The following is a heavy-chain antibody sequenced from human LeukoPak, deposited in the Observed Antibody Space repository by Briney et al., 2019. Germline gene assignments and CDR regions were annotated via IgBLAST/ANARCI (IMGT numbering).Heavy chain of an antibody. V-gene: IGHV4-59*01. J-gene: IGHJ3*02. Sequence: SETLSLTCTVSGGSISSYYWSWIRQPPGKGLEWIGYIYYSGSTNYNPSLKSRVTISVDTSKNQFSLKLSSVTAADTAVYYCARSSRRGHAFDIWGQGTMVTVSS. CDR1: GGSISSYY. D-gene: IGHD2-2*01. CDR2: IYYSGST. CDR3: ARSSRRGHAFDI.